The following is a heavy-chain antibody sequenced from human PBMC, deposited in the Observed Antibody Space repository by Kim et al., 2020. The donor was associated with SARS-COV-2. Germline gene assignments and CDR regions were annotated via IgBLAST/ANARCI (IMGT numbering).Heavy chain of an antibody. CDR3: ATSMVRAAYDY. J-gene: IGHJ4*02. Sequence: GGSLRLSCVASGFTFGDSWMAWVRQAPEKGLEWVANMNQDGSQRRYVDSVRGRFTISRDNAKNSVFLQMNSLRAEDSGVYYCATSMVRAAYDYWGQGTLVTVSS. CDR2: MNQDGSQR. D-gene: IGHD3-10*01. CDR1: GFTFGDSW. V-gene: IGHV3-7*03.